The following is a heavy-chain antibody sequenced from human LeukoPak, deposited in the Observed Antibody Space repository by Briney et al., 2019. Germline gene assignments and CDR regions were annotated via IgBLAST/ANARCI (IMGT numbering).Heavy chain of an antibody. J-gene: IGHJ4*02. Sequence: ASVKVSCKTSGYTFTHYYMHWVRQAPGQGLEWMGIINPSGGSTSYAQMFQGRVTLTRDTSTSTVYMELSSLSSEDTAVYYCARDEGPPRYNWNYGGPDFWGQGTLVTVSS. CDR3: ARDEGPPRYNWNYGGPDF. CDR1: GYTFTHYY. CDR2: INPSGGST. V-gene: IGHV1-46*01. D-gene: IGHD1-7*01.